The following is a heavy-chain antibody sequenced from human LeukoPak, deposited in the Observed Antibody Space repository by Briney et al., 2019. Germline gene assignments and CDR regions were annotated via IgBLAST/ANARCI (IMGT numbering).Heavy chain of an antibody. V-gene: IGHV3-7*01. J-gene: IGHJ6*03. CDR1: GFTFSSYW. D-gene: IGHD6-6*01. Sequence: TGGSLRLXCVASGFTFSSYWMSWVRQAPGKGLEWVANIKQDGSEKYYVDSVKGRFTISRDNAKNSLYLQMNSLRAEDTAVYYCARAGRGIAARREGYYYYYYMDVWGKGTTVTVSS. CDR3: ARAGRGIAARREGYYYYYYMDV. CDR2: IKQDGSEK.